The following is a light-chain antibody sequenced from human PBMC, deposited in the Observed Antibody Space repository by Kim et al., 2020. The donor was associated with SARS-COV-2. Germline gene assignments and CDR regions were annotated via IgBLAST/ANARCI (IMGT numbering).Light chain of an antibody. V-gene: IGLV3-1*01. CDR1: KLGDKY. Sequence: VSPGQTSSITCSGDKLGDKYACWYQQKPGQSPVLVIYQDSKRPSGIPERFSGSNSGNTATLTISGTQAMDEADYYCQAWDSSTAVVFGGGTKLTVL. CDR2: QDS. J-gene: IGLJ2*01. CDR3: QAWDSSTAVV.